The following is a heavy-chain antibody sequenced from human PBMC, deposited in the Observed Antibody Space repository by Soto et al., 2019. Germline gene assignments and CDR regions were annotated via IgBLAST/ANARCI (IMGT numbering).Heavy chain of an antibody. Sequence: ASVKVSCKASGYTFTSYYMHWVRQAPGQGLEWMGIINPSGGSTSYAQKFQGRVTMTRDTSTSTVYMELSSLRSEDTAVYYCAREVPIAAAGTGIYYFDYWGQGTLVTVSS. CDR2: INPSGGST. CDR1: GYTFTSYY. CDR3: AREVPIAAAGTGIYYFDY. J-gene: IGHJ4*02. D-gene: IGHD6-13*01. V-gene: IGHV1-46*01.